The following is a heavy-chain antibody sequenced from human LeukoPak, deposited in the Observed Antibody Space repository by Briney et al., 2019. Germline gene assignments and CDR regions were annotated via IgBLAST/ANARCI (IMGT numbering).Heavy chain of an antibody. J-gene: IGHJ4*02. CDR1: GGSISTYL. CDR3: AREGYNLGTDF. CDR2: ISASGTT. V-gene: IGHV4-4*07. Sequence: PSETLSLTCSVSGGSISTYLWNWIRQPAGKGLEWIGHISASGTTNYNASLKSRVTMSADTSKNQFSLRLNSVTAADTAVYYCAREGYNLGTDFWGQGTLVTVSS. D-gene: IGHD5-18*01.